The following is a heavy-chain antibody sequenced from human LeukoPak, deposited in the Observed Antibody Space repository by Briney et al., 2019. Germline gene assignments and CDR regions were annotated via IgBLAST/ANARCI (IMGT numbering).Heavy chain of an antibody. CDR3: ASLEMATITDCFDY. CDR2: IYYSGRT. CDR1: SDSINYSNYY. J-gene: IGHJ4*02. Sequence: SETLSLTCTVSSDSINYSNYYWAWIRQPPGKGLEWIASIYYSGRTYYDPSLGSRVTISLDKSKNQFSLRLASVTAADTAVYYCASLEMATITDCFDYWGRGTLVTVSS. D-gene: IGHD5-24*01. V-gene: IGHV4-39*07.